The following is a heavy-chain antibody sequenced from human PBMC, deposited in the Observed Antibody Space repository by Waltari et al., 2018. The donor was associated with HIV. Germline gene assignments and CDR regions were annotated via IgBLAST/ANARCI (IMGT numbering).Heavy chain of an antibody. D-gene: IGHD3-22*01. CDR1: GGSIRSISYS. CDR2: IYYSGST. V-gene: IGHV4-39*07. J-gene: IGHJ2*01. Sequence: QLQLQESGPGLVQPSETLSLTCTVSGGSIRSISYSWGSIPQPPVKGLEWIGSIYYSGSTYYNPSLKSRVTISVDTSKNQFSLKLSSVTAADTAVYYCASLPYDSSGYYRWYFDLWGRGTLVTVSS. CDR3: ASLPYDSSGYYRWYFDL.